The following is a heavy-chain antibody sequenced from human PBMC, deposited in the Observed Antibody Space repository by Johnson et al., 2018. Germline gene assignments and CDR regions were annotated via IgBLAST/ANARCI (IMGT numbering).Heavy chain of an antibody. D-gene: IGHD2-15*01. V-gene: IGHV3-74*03. CDR2: INHDGSS. J-gene: IGHJ6*03. CDR1: GFTFSIYW. CDR3: ARDGCSGGTCYFKNYMDV. Sequence: VQLVQSGGGPVQPGGSLRLSCAASGFTFSIYWMHWVRHVPGKGPVWLSRINHDGSSTYADSVRGRFTLSRDNTKNTVYLQMNNLRSDDTAVYYCARDGCSGGTCYFKNYMDVWGKGTTVTVSS.